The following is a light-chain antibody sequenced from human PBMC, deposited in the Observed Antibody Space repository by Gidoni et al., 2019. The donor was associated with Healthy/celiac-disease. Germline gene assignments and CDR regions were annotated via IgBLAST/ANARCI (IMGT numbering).Light chain of an antibody. CDR2: AAS. CDR3: LQDYNYPRT. CDR1: KGIRND. V-gene: IGKV1-6*01. J-gene: IGKJ1*01. Sequence: AIQMTQSPSSLSASVGDRVTITCRTSKGIRNDVGWYQQKPGKAPKLLIYAASSLQSGVPSRCSGRGSGTDFTLTISSLQPEDVATYYWLQDYNYPRTFGQGTKVEIK.